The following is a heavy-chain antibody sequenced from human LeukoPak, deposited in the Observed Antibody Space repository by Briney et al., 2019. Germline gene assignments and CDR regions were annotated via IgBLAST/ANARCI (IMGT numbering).Heavy chain of an antibody. J-gene: IGHJ4*02. CDR1: GGSISYYY. D-gene: IGHD3-10*01. Sequence: SETLSLTCTVSGGSISYYYWSWIRQPPGKGLEWIGYIFYTGNTNYNTSLKSRVTISVDTSKNQFSLKLTSLTAADTAVYYCARFGVYGSGNYIPYFDYWGQGTLVTVSS. V-gene: IGHV4-59*01. CDR2: IFYTGNT. CDR3: ARFGVYGSGNYIPYFDY.